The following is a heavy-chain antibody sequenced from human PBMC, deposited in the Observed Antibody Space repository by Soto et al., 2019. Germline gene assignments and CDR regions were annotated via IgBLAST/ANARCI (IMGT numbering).Heavy chain of an antibody. CDR3: ARCGGDCWDFDY. CDR2: IYYSGST. D-gene: IGHD2-21*02. J-gene: IGHJ4*02. V-gene: IGHV4-39*01. CDR1: GGSISSSSYY. Sequence: ASETLSLTCTASGGSISSSSYYWGWIRQPPGKGLEWIGSIYYSGSTYYNPSLKSRVTISVDTSKNQFSLKLSSVTAADTAVYYCARCGGDCWDFDYWGQGTLVTVSS.